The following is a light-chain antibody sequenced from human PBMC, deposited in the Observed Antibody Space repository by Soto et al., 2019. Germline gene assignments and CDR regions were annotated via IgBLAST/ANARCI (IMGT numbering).Light chain of an antibody. Sequence: QSVLNQPASVSWSPGPSITLSFTGTSSDIGFSNYVSWYQQHPGKAPKLMIFEVSQRPSGVSDRFSGSKSGNTASLTISGLQAEDEADYYCCSYSSGTTRYVFGTGTKVTVL. J-gene: IGLJ1*01. CDR1: SSDIGFSNY. CDR2: EVS. V-gene: IGLV2-14*01. CDR3: CSYSSGTTRYV.